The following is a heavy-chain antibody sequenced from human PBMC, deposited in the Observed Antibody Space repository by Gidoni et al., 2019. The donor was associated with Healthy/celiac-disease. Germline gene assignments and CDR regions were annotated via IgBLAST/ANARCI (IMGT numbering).Heavy chain of an antibody. CDR2: ISGSGGST. Sequence: EVQLLESGGGLVQPGGALRLSCAASGFTFSRCAMTLVRPAPGKGLGCVSAISGSGGSTYYADSVKGRFTISRDNSKNTLYLQMNSLRAEDTAVYYCAKDRPDLWFGVTTKVRDYYYGMDVWGQGTTVTVSS. CDR1: GFTFSRCA. D-gene: IGHD3-10*01. CDR3: AKDRPDLWFGVTTKVRDYYYGMDV. V-gene: IGHV3-23*01. J-gene: IGHJ6*02.